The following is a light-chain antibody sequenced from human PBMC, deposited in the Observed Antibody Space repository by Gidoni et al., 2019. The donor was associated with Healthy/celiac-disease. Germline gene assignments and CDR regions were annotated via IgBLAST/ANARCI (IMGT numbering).Light chain of an antibody. CDR1: SGHSSYA. CDR3: QTWGTGIPWV. Sequence: QLVLTQSPSASASLGASVKLTCTLSSGHSSYAIAWHQQQPEKGPRYLMKLNSDGSHSKGDGIPDPFSGSSSGAERYLTISSLQSEDEADYDCQTWGTGIPWVVGGGTKLTVL. CDR2: LNSDGSH. V-gene: IGLV4-69*01. J-gene: IGLJ3*02.